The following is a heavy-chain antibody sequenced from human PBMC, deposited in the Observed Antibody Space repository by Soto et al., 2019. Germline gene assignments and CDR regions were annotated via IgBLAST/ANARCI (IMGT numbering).Heavy chain of an antibody. CDR3: ARGPTKDAFDV. V-gene: IGHV1-69*02. J-gene: IGHJ3*01. Sequence: QVQLVQSGAEVKKPGSSVKVSCKASGGTFSSFSFNWVRQAPGQGLEWMGRIIPLLGIANYAQKFQGRVTITADKYTTTVYMELSSLRSEDTAVYYCARGPTKDAFDVWGQGTTVTVSS. D-gene: IGHD1-26*01. CDR2: IIPLLGIA. CDR1: GGTFSSFS.